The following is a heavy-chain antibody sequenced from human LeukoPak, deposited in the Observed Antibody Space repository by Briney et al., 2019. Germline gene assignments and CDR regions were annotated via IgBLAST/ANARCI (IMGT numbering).Heavy chain of an antibody. CDR1: GFTFSSYG. CDR2: IRYDGSIK. D-gene: IGHD5-24*01. J-gene: IGHJ4*02. CDR3: AKVGRGMPTIVAFEY. V-gene: IGHV3-30*02. Sequence: GGSLRLSCRASGFTFSSYGMHWVRQAPGKGLEWVAFIRYDGSIKYNPDSVKGRFTISRDNSKNTLYMQMNSLRTEDTAVYYCAKVGRGMPTIVAFEYWGQGTMVTVSS.